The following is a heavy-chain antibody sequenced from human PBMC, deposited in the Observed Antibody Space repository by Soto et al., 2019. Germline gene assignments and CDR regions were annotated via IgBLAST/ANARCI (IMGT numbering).Heavy chain of an antibody. D-gene: IGHD2-15*01. Sequence: QVTLKESGPVLVKPTETLTLTCTVSGFSLSNARMGVSWIRQPPGKALEWLAHIFSNDEKSYSTSLKSRLTNSKYTSKTLVVHHMTHLDPVDKTTYYCSRMRGISCSRSSFYPPPYYPFGMDVWGPGTTVTGSS. J-gene: IGHJ6*02. V-gene: IGHV2-26*01. CDR1: GFSLSNARMG. CDR3: SRMRGISCSRSSFYPPPYYPFGMDV. CDR2: IFSNDEK.